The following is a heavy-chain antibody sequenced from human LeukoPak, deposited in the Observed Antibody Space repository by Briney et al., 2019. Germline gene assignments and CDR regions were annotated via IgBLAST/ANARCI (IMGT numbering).Heavy chain of an antibody. V-gene: IGHV4-59*12. CDR2: ISYSGST. Sequence: PSETLSLTCTVSTGSISSYYWTWIRQPPGKGLEWIGYISYSGSTNYNPSLKSRVTISEDTSKNQFSLKLSSVTAADTAVYYCARDRTMVRGGFDYWGQGTLVTVSS. CDR3: ARDRTMVRGGFDY. CDR1: TGSISSYY. D-gene: IGHD3-10*01. J-gene: IGHJ4*02.